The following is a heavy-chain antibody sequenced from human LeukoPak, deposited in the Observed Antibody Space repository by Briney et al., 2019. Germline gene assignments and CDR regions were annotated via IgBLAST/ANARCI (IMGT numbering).Heavy chain of an antibody. CDR2: INPNSGGT. V-gene: IGHV1-2*02. CDR3: ARAGRAAANWFDP. J-gene: IGHJ5*02. Sequence: ASVKVSCKASGDTFTGYYMHWGRQATGHGRALIGWINPNSGGTNYAQKFQGRVTMTRATSISTAYMELSRLRSDDTAVYYCARAGRAAANWFDPWGQGTLVTVSS. D-gene: IGHD2-2*01. CDR1: GDTFTGYY.